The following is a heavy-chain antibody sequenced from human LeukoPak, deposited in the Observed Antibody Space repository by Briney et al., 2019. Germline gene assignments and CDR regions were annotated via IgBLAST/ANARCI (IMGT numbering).Heavy chain of an antibody. J-gene: IGHJ4*02. D-gene: IGHD2-21*02. CDR3: AKDRADVVVVTALIDY. Sequence: GGSLRLSCAASGFTFSSYAMSWVRQAPGKGLEWVSAISGSGGSTYYADSVKGRFTISRDNSKNTLYPQMNSLRAEDTAVYYCAKDRADVVVVTALIDYWGQGTLVTVSS. CDR1: GFTFSSYA. V-gene: IGHV3-23*01. CDR2: ISGSGGST.